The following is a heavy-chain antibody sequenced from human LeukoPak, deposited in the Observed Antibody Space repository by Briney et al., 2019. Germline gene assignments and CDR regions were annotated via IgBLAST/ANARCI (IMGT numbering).Heavy chain of an antibody. CDR3: ARGGILQHRYGMDV. CDR2: INHSGST. V-gene: IGHV4-34*01. D-gene: IGHD5-18*01. CDR1: GGSFSGYY. J-gene: IGHJ6*02. Sequence: PSETLSLTCAVYGGSFSGYYWSWIRQPPGKGLEWIGEINHSGSTNYNPSLKSRVTISVDTSKNQFSLKLSSVTAADTAVYYCARGGILQHRYGMDVWGQGTTVTVSS.